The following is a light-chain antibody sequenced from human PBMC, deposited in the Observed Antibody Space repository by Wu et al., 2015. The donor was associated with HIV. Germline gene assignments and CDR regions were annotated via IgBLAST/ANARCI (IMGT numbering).Light chain of an antibody. Sequence: ENLLTQSPGTLSLSPGERATLSCRASKSISNNYLAWYQQKSGQAPRLLVYHASSRATGVPDRFSGSGSGTDFTLTISRLEPEDFAVYYCQQRSNWPGVTFGPGTKVDIK. CDR3: QQRSNWPGVT. V-gene: IGKV3D-20*02. J-gene: IGKJ3*01. CDR1: KSISNNY. CDR2: HAS.